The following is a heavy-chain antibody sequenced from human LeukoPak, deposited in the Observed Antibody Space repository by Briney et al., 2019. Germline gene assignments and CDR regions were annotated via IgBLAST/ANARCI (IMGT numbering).Heavy chain of an antibody. CDR2: IKQDGSEK. D-gene: IGHD3-10*01. CDR3: AREGMVRGVITN. J-gene: IGHJ4*02. V-gene: IGHV3-7*01. Sequence: GGSLRLSCAASGFTFISYWMSWVRQAPGKGLEWVANIKQDGSEKYYVDSVKGRFTISRDNAKNSLYLQMNSLRAEDTAVYYCAREGMVRGVITNWGQGTLVTVSS. CDR1: GFTFISYW.